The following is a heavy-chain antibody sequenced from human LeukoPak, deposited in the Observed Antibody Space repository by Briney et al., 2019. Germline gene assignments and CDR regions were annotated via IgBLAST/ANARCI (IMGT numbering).Heavy chain of an antibody. Sequence: GGSLRLSCAASGFNFSKYWMHWVRQVPGKGLVWISRIYSDGSITNYVDSVKGRFTVSRDNAKNTLYLQMNSLSAEDTAVYYCARDAYCSSRSCSLGYFVPWGRGTLVTVSS. CDR1: GFNFSKYW. V-gene: IGHV3-74*01. D-gene: IGHD2-2*01. CDR2: IYSDGSIT. J-gene: IGHJ5*02. CDR3: ARDAYCSSRSCSLGYFVP.